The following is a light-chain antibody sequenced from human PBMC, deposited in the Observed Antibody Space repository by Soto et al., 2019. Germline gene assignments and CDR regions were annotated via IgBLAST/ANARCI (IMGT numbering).Light chain of an antibody. CDR2: GAS. CDR3: QLYHNWPPGT. Sequence: EIVMTQSPVTLSVFLGERATLSCRVSQNVNNNLAWYQQKPGQAPRLLIYGASTRATGIPARFSGSGSGTEFTLTISSLQSEDFAVYYCQLYHNWPPGTFGLGTKVEI. V-gene: IGKV3-15*01. J-gene: IGKJ1*01. CDR1: QNVNNN.